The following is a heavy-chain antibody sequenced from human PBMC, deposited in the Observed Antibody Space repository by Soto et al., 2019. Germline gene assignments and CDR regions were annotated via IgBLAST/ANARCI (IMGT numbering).Heavy chain of an antibody. CDR2: IIPIFGTA. Sequence: SVKVSCKASGGTFSSYAISWVRQAPGQGLEWMGGIIPIFGTANYAQKFQGRVTITADESTSTAYMELSSLRSEDTAVYYSARATDIGNGLGYANYYYYGMDLWGQGTTVIVSS. V-gene: IGHV1-69*13. CDR3: ARATDIGNGLGYANYYYYGMDL. D-gene: IGHD2-15*01. J-gene: IGHJ6*02. CDR1: GGTFSSYA.